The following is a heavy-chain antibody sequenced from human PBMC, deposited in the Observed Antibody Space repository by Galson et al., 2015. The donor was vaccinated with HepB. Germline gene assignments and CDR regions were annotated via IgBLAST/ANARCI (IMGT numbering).Heavy chain of an antibody. V-gene: IGHV1-18*04. CDR2: ISAYNGNT. CDR3: ARVGERMTTVFRRDYYGMDV. D-gene: IGHD4-11*01. J-gene: IGHJ6*02. CDR1: GYTFTSYG. Sequence: SVKVSCKASGYTFTSYGISWVRQAPGQGLEWMGWISAYNGNTNYAQKLQGRVTMTTDTSTSTAYMELRSLRSDDTAVYYCARVGERMTTVFRRDYYGMDVWGQGTTVTVSS.